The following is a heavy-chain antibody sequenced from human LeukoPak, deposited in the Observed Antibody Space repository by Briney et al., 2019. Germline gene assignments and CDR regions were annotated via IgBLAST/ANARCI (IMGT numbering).Heavy chain of an antibody. CDR1: GFTVSSNY. D-gene: IGHD1-26*01. CDR3: TTDHVGATVEFDS. J-gene: IGHJ4*02. Sequence: GGSLRLSCAASGFTVSSNYMSWVRQAPGKGLEWVSVIYSSGSTYYADSVKGRFTISRDNSKNTLYLQMNSLRAEDTAIYYCTTDHVGATVEFDSWGQGTLVTVSS. CDR2: IYSSGST. V-gene: IGHV3-66*01.